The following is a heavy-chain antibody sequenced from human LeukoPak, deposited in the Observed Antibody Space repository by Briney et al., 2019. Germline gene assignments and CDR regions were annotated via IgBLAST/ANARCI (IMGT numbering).Heavy chain of an antibody. CDR1: GGSIRSGSYY. D-gene: IGHD3-22*01. Sequence: SETLSLTCTVSGGSIRSGSYYWRWLRQPAGKGLEWIGRIYPSGSTNYNPYLKSPVTISLDTSKNQFSLKLSSVTAADTAVYYCTRDRHDSSGHYYDYYYMDVWGKGTTVTVSS. CDR2: IYPSGST. CDR3: TRDRHDSSGHYYDYYYMDV. V-gene: IGHV4-61*02. J-gene: IGHJ6*03.